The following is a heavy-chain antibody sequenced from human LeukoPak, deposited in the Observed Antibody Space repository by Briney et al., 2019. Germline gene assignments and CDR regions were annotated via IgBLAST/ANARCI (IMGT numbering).Heavy chain of an antibody. CDR1: GGSISSGDHY. Sequence: SQTLSLTCTVSGGSISSGDHYWRWIRQSPGRGLESIAYTSYSGSAYYNPSLMSRITMSVDTSKNQFSLKLTSVTAADTAVYYCARGRGYGYGIDYWGKGILVTVSS. J-gene: IGHJ4*02. CDR2: TSYSGSA. V-gene: IGHV4-30-4*01. CDR3: ARGRGYGYGIDY. D-gene: IGHD5-18*01.